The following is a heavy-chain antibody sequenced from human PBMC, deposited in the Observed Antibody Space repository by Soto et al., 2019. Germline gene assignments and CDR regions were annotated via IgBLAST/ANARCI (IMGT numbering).Heavy chain of an antibody. CDR3: ARDGTDYYDSSGYYLDAFDI. V-gene: IGHV1-69*13. D-gene: IGHD3-22*01. CDR1: GGTFSSYA. J-gene: IGHJ3*02. CDR2: IIPIFGTA. Sequence: SVKVSCKASGGTFSSYAISWVRQAPGQGLEWMGGIIPIFGTANYAQKFQGRVTITADESTSTAYMELSSLRSEDTAVYYCARDGTDYYDSSGYYLDAFDIWGQGTMVTVSS.